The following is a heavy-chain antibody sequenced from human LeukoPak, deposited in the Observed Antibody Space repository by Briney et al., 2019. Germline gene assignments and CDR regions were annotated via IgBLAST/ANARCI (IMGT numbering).Heavy chain of an antibody. CDR2: IRQDGDTK. J-gene: IGHJ4*02. CDR1: GFPFNAYW. CDR3: ARSLPYGTTWYGRSDF. Sequence: GGSLGLSCAASGFPFNAYWMTWVRQAPGKGLEWVANIRQDGDTKYHVDSVKGRFTISRDNAMNSLYLQMNSLRAEDTAIYYCARSLPYGTTWYGRSDFWGQGTLVTVSS. D-gene: IGHD6-13*01. V-gene: IGHV3-7*03.